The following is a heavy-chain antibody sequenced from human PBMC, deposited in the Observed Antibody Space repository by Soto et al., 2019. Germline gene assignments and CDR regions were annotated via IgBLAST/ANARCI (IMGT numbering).Heavy chain of an antibody. CDR1: GGSISSYY. Sequence: QVQLQESGPGLVKPSETLSLTCTVSGGSISSYYWSWIRQPPGKGLEWIGYIYYSGSTNYNPSLKSRVTISVDTSKNQFSLKLSSVTAADTAVYYCARGGIAAIDYWGQGTLVTVSS. CDR3: ARGGIAAIDY. V-gene: IGHV4-59*01. CDR2: IYYSGST. D-gene: IGHD6-13*01. J-gene: IGHJ4*02.